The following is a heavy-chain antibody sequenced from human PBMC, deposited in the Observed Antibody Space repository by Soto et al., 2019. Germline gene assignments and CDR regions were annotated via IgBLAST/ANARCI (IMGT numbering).Heavy chain of an antibody. D-gene: IGHD2-2*01. CDR2: IYPGDSDT. V-gene: IGHV5-51*01. CDR3: ARQGVVVPGYYYYMDV. J-gene: IGHJ6*03. Sequence: GESLKISCKGSGYSFTSYWIGWVRQMPGKGLEWMGIIYPGDSDTRYSPSFQGQVTISADKSISTAYLQWSSLKASDTAMYYCARQGVVVPGYYYYMDVWGKGTTVTVSS. CDR1: GYSFTSYW.